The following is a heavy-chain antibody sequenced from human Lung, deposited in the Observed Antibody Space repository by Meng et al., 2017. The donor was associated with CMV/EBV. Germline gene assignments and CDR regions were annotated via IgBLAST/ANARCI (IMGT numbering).Heavy chain of an antibody. Sequence: QVQWVQSGAEVKKPGSSVKGPCKASGGTFSSYTISWVRQAPGQGLEWMGRIIPILGIANYAQKFQGRVTITADKSTSTAYMELSSLRSEDTAVYYCASSIFGVVIISPLGYWGQGTLVTVSS. CDR3: ASSIFGVVIISPLGY. V-gene: IGHV1-69*02. CDR1: GGTFSSYT. CDR2: IIPILGIA. D-gene: IGHD3-3*01. J-gene: IGHJ4*02.